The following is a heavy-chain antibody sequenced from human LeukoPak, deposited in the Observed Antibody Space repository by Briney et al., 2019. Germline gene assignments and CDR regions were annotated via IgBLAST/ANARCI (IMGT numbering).Heavy chain of an antibody. CDR1: GYTFTSYY. Sequence: ASAKVSCKASGYTFTSYYMHWVRQAPGQGLEWMGIINPSGGSTSYAQKFQGRVTMTRDTSTSTVYMELSSLRSEDTAVYYCARDWGEQWLVDYWGQGTLVTVSS. CDR3: ARDWGEQWLVDY. J-gene: IGHJ4*02. V-gene: IGHV1-46*01. D-gene: IGHD6-19*01. CDR2: INPSGGST.